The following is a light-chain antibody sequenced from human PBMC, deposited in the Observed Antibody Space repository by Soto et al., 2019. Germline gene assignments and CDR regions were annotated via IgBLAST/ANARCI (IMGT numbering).Light chain of an antibody. V-gene: IGKV3-20*01. CDR2: GAS. J-gene: IGKJ1*01. CDR1: QSVSSSY. CDR3: QQYGSSQWT. Sequence: EIVLTQSPGTLSLSPGERATLSCRASQSVSSSYLAWYQQKPGQAPRLLIYGASSRATGIPDRFSGSGSGTDFTLTISRLAPEDFAVYYWQQYGSSQWTFGQGTKVEIK.